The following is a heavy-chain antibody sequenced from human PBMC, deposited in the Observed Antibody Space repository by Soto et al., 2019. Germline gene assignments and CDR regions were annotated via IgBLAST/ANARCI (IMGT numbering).Heavy chain of an antibody. CDR3: ARDVAAADY. CDR1: GGTFRSYT. J-gene: IGHJ4*02. Sequence: VASVKVSCKASGGTFRSYTINWVRQAPGQGLEWMGRIIPIVDIANYAQKFQGRVMITADTSTSTAYMEVSSLRSEDTAVYYCARDVAAADYWGQGTLVTVSS. V-gene: IGHV1-69*04. D-gene: IGHD6-13*01. CDR2: IIPIVDIA.